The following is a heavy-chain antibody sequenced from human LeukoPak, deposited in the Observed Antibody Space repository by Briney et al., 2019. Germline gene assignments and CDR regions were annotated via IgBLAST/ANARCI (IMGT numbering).Heavy chain of an antibody. V-gene: IGHV1-24*01. Sequence: ASVKVSCKVSGYTLTKLSMHWVRQAPGKGLEWMGGFDPEDGETIYAQKFQGRVTMTEDTSTDTAYMELSSLRSEDTAVYYCTRDLRGAGGNSCADYWGQGTLVIVSS. D-gene: IGHD2-15*01. CDR1: GYTLTKLS. CDR3: TRDLRGAGGNSCADY. J-gene: IGHJ4*02. CDR2: FDPEDGET.